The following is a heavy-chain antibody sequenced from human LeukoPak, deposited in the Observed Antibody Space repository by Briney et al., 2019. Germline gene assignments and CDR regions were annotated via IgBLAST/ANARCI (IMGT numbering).Heavy chain of an antibody. J-gene: IGHJ3*02. CDR2: INPNSGGS. V-gene: IGHV1-2*02. Sequence: ASVKVSCKASGYTFTSCVISWVRQAPGQGLEWMGWINPNSGGSNYAQKFQGRVTMTRDTSISTAYMELSSLRSDDTAVYYCATGGSSWPRAFHIWGQGTMVTVSS. D-gene: IGHD6-13*01. CDR3: ATGGSSWPRAFHI. CDR1: GYTFTSCV.